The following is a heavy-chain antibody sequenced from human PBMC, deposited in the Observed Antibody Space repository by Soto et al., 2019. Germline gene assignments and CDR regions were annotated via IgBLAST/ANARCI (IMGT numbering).Heavy chain of an antibody. V-gene: IGHV1-69*06. CDR1: GGTFSSYA. Sequence: SVKVSCKXSGGTFSSYAISWVRQAPGQGLEWMGGIIPIFGTANYAQKFQGRVTITADKSTSTAYMELSSLRSEDTAVYYCASTHYYDSSGYEGMDVWGQGTTVTVSS. D-gene: IGHD3-22*01. J-gene: IGHJ6*02. CDR2: IIPIFGTA. CDR3: ASTHYYDSSGYEGMDV.